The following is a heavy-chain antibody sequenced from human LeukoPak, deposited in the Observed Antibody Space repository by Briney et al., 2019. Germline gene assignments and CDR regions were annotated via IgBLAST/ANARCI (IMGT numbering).Heavy chain of an antibody. J-gene: IGHJ4*02. CDR2: MRYDGSNK. CDR3: AKEVGYDSSGYLSY. V-gene: IGHV3-33*06. CDR1: GFTFSSYG. Sequence: GRSLRLSCAASGFTFSSYGMHWVRQAPGKGLEWVAVMRYDGSNKYYADSVKGRFTISRDNSKNTLYLQMNSLGAEDTAVYYCAKEVGYDSSGYLSYWGQGTLVTVSS. D-gene: IGHD3-22*01.